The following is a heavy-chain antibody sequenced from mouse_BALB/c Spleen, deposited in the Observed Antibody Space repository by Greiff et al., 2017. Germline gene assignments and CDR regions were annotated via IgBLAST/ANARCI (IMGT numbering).Heavy chain of an antibody. J-gene: IGHJ3*01. CDR3: ARNYGNYDWFAY. CDR1: GFNIKDTY. V-gene: IGHV14-3*02. CDR2: IDPANGNT. Sequence: VQLQQSGAELVKPGASVKLSCTASGFNIKDTYMHWVKQRPEQGLEWIGRIDPANGNTKYDPKFQGKATITADTSSNTAYLQLSSLTSEDTAVYYCARNYGNYDWFAYWGQGTLVTVSA. D-gene: IGHD2-1*01.